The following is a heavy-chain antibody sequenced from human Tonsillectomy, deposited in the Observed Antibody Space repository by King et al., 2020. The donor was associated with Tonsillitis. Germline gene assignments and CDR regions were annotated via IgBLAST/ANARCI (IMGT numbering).Heavy chain of an antibody. Sequence: VQLVESGGGLVKPGGSLRLSCTASGFIFRSYSMNWVRQAPGKGLEWVSSITGSSDYIYYADSVKGRFTISRDNAKNSLYLQMNSLRAEDTAVYYCARWDFDDYWGQGTLVTVSS. V-gene: IGHV3-21*01. D-gene: IGHD3-9*01. CDR2: ITGSSDYI. CDR1: GFIFRSYS. CDR3: ARWDFDDY. J-gene: IGHJ4*02.